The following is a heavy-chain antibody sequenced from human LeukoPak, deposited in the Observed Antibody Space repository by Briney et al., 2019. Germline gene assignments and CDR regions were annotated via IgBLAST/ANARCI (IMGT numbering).Heavy chain of an antibody. CDR1: GFTFTNYA. D-gene: IGHD6-19*01. CDR2: INDDGGST. Sequence: GGSLRLSCAASGFTFTNYAMSWVRQAPGKGLEWVSGINDDGGSTYYADSVKGRFTISRDNSKNTLYLQMNSLRAEDTAVYYCAKLSPGPAVAGYFDYWGQGTLVTVSS. V-gene: IGHV3-23*01. CDR3: AKLSPGPAVAGYFDY. J-gene: IGHJ4*02.